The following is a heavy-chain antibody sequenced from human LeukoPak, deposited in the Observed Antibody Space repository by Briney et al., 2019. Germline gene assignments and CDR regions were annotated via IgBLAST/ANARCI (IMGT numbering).Heavy chain of an antibody. CDR3: ARVLEAAAFDY. CDR2: ISSSSRYT. J-gene: IGHJ4*02. D-gene: IGHD3-3*01. V-gene: IGHV3-21*01. CDR1: GFTFSSYS. Sequence: EGSLRLSCAASGFTFSSYSMNWVRQAPGKGLEWVSSISSSSRYTYYADSVKGRFTISRDNAKNSLFLQMNSLRAEDTAVYYCARVLEAAAFDYWGQGTLVTVSS.